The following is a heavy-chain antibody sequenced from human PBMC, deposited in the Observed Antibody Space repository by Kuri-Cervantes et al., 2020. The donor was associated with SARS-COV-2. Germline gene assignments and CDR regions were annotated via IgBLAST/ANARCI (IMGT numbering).Heavy chain of an antibody. V-gene: IGHV4-34*01. J-gene: IGHJ6*02. CDR3: ARGGRGYIRSSTSATYYYYGMDV. Sequence: GSLRLSCAVYGGSFSGYYWSWIRQPPGKGLEWIGEINHSGSTNYNPSLKRRVTISVDTSKSQFSLKLSSVTAADTAVYYCARGGRGYIRSSTSATYYYYGMDVWGQGTTVTVSS. CDR1: GGSFSGYY. D-gene: IGHD2-2*01. CDR2: INHSGST.